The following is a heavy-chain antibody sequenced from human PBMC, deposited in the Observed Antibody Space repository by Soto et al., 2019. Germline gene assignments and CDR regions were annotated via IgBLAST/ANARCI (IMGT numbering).Heavy chain of an antibody. CDR1: GDSINNYY. V-gene: IGHV4-4*07. CDR2: IYSSGSA. Sequence: VRLQESGPGLVEPSETLSLTCSVSGDSINNYYWSWIRQPAGKGLEWIGRIYSSGSANYNPSLKTRGTMSVDTSKNLVFLSVTSGTAADTAVYFCARGGTRSADLPTYWGQGIQVIVSS. CDR3: ARGGTRSADLPTY. D-gene: IGHD1-1*01. J-gene: IGHJ4*02.